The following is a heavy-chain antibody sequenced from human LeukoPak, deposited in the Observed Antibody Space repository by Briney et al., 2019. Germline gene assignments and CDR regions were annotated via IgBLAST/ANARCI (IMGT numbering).Heavy chain of an antibody. J-gene: IGHJ4*02. CDR1: GFTFSDYY. V-gene: IGHV3-11*01. Sequence: PGGSLRLSCTASGFTFSDYYMSWIRQAPGKVLEWVSYISSSGSTIYYADSVKGRFTISRDNAKNSLYLQMNSLRAEDTAVYYCARARGYYDSSGYPYYFDYWGQGTLVTVSS. CDR2: ISSSGSTI. D-gene: IGHD3-22*01. CDR3: ARARGYYDSSGYPYYFDY.